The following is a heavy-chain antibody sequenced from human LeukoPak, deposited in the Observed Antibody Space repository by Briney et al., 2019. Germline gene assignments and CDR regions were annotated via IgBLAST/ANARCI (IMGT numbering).Heavy chain of an antibody. D-gene: IGHD5-18*01. CDR1: GFTFSRLA. J-gene: IGHJ4*02. Sequence: GGSLRLSCAASGFTFSRLAMTWVRQAPGKGLEWVSTISASGPYYADAVRGRFTISRDNSRNTLSLQMDSLRAEDTAVYYCARDLFLGYSYVPTYYFDYWGQGTLVTVSS. CDR2: ISASGP. CDR3: ARDLFLGYSYVPTYYFDY. V-gene: IGHV3-23*01.